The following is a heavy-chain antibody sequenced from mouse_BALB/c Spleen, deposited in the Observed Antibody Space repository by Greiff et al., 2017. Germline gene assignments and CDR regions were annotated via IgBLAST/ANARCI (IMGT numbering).Heavy chain of an antibody. D-gene: IGHD1-1*01. CDR1: GFDFSRYW. CDR2: INPDSSTI. Sequence: EVKVIESGGGLVQPGGSLKLSCAASGFDFSRYWMSWVRQAPGKGLEWIGEINPDSSTINYTPSLKDKFIISRDNAKNTLYLQMSKVRSEDTALYYCARNYYGRGAWFAYWGQGTLVTVSA. J-gene: IGHJ3*01. CDR3: ARNYYGRGAWFAY. V-gene: IGHV4-1*02.